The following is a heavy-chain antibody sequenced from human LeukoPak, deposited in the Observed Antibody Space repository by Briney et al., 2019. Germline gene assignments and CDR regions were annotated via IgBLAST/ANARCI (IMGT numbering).Heavy chain of an antibody. D-gene: IGHD3-22*01. CDR3: ATLRRGYYTGSNWLDP. Sequence: ASVKVSCKVSRYILTELSMHWVGQAAGGGREGMGGFDHEDGETIYAQKFQARVTMTEHTSTDTTNMALSSLKSQDTPVYYCATLRRGYYTGSNWLDPWGQGTLVSV. V-gene: IGHV1-24*01. J-gene: IGHJ5*02. CDR1: RYILTELS. CDR2: FDHEDGET.